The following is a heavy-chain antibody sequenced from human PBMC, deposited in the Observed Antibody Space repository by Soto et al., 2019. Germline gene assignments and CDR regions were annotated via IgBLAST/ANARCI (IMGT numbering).Heavy chain of an antibody. D-gene: IGHD6-13*01. CDR1: GYTFTGYY. J-gene: IGHJ4*02. Sequence: ASVKVSCKASGYTFTGYYMHWVRQAPGQGLEWRGWINPNSGGTNYAQKFQGWVTMTRDTSISTAYMELSRLRSDDTAVYYCARGAHEAADFDYWGQGTLVTFSS. CDR2: INPNSGGT. CDR3: ARGAHEAADFDY. V-gene: IGHV1-2*04.